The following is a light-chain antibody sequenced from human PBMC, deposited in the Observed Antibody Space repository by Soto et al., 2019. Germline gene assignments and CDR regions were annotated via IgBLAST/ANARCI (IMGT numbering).Light chain of an antibody. V-gene: IGKV1-5*01. CDR3: QQYNSYSPWT. CDR1: QSVSAW. CDR2: DAS. Sequence: DIQMTQSPSTLSASFGDRFTITCRASQSVSAWLAWYQQKPGKAPKLLIYDASSLESGVPSRFSGSGSGTEFTLTISSLQPDDFATYYCQQYNSYSPWTFGQGTKVDI. J-gene: IGKJ1*01.